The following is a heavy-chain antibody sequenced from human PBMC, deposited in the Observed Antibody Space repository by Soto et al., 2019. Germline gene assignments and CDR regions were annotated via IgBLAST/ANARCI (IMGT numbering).Heavy chain of an antibody. D-gene: IGHD3-22*01. J-gene: IGHJ4*02. Sequence: HPGGSLSLSCAASGFTFNTYPMSWVRQAPGKGLEWVSAIGGPGVVTYYADSVKGRFTSSRDNSKNTLYLQTNSLRAEVTAVYYCARHIDYYDSSGYQSYYYFDYWGQGT. V-gene: IGHV3-23*01. CDR1: GFTFNTYP. CDR2: IGGPGVVT. CDR3: ARHIDYYDSSGYQSYYYFDY.